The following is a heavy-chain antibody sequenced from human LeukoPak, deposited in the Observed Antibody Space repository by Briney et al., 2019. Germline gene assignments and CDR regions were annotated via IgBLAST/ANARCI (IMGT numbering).Heavy chain of an antibody. CDR3: AREDTAMASYYFDY. D-gene: IGHD5-18*01. Sequence: ASVKVSCKASGYTFTGYYMHWVRQAPGQGLEWVGWINPNSGGTNYAQKFQGRVTMTRDTSISTAYMELSRLRSDDTAVYYCAREDTAMASYYFDYWGQGTLVTVSS. J-gene: IGHJ4*02. CDR1: GYTFTGYY. CDR2: INPNSGGT. V-gene: IGHV1-2*02.